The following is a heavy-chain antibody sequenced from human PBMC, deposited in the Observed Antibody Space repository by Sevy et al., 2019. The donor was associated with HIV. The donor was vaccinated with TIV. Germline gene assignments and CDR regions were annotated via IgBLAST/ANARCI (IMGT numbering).Heavy chain of an antibody. D-gene: IGHD4-17*01. CDR1: GFTVSTKY. Sequence: GGSLRLSCAASGFTVSTKYMSWVRQAPGKGLEWVSVIYSAHSTYYTDSVMGRFTISRDNSKNTLYLQMNSLRAEDTAVYYCARGKLDYGDYYYFDYWGQGTLVTVSS. J-gene: IGHJ4*02. CDR3: ARGKLDYGDYYYFDY. CDR2: IYSAHST. V-gene: IGHV3-53*01.